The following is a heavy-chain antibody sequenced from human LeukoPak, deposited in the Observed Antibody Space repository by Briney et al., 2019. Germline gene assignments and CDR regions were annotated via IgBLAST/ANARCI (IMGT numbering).Heavy chain of an antibody. CDR3: ARDYLRDAFDI. Sequence: SETLSLTCTVSGGSISSGDYYWSWIRQHPGKGLEWIGYIYYSGSTYYNPSLKSRVTISVDTSKNQFSLKLSSVTAADTAVYYCARDYLRDAFDIWGQGTMVTVSS. D-gene: IGHD3-16*02. J-gene: IGHJ3*02. CDR2: IYYSGST. CDR1: GGSISSGDYY. V-gene: IGHV4-31*03.